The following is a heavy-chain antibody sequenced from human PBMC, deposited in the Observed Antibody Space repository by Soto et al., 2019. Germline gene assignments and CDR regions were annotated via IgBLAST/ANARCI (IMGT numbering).Heavy chain of an antibody. CDR2: INHSGST. J-gene: IGHJ5*02. CDR1: GGSFSGYY. D-gene: IGHD2-2*01. CDR3: ARGLHPLDIGSSTSCYNWFDP. Sequence: SETLSLTCAVYGGSFSGYYWSWIRQPPGKGLEWIGEINHSGSTNYNPSLKSRVTISVDTSKTQFSLKLSSVTAADTAVYYCARGLHPLDIGSSTSCYNWFDPWGQGTLVTVSS. V-gene: IGHV4-34*01.